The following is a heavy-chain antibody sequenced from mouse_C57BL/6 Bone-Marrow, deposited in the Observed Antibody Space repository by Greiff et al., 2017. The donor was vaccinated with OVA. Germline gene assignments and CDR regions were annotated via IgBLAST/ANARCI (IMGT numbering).Heavy chain of an antibody. D-gene: IGHD1-1*01. Sequence: VKLMESGAELVKPGASVKMSCKASGYTFTSYWITWVKQRPGQGLEWIGDIYPGSGSTNYNEKFKSKATLTVDTSSSTAYMQLSSLTSEDSAVYYCASYYYGSSYHFDYWGQGTTLTVSS. V-gene: IGHV1-55*01. CDR3: ASYYYGSSYHFDY. J-gene: IGHJ2*01. CDR1: GYTFTSYW. CDR2: IYPGSGST.